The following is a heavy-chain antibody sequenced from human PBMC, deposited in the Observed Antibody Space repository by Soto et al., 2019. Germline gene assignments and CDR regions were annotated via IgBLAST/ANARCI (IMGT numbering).Heavy chain of an antibody. V-gene: IGHV3-53*01. Sequence: EVQLVESGGCLIQPGGSLRLSCAASGFTVSSNYMSWVRQAPGKGLEWVSVIYSGGSTYYADSAKGRFTISRDNSKNTLYLQMNSLRAEDTAVYYCARARDYDGMDVWGQGTTVTVSS. CDR1: GFTVSSNY. J-gene: IGHJ6*02. CDR3: ARARDYDGMDV. CDR2: IYSGGST.